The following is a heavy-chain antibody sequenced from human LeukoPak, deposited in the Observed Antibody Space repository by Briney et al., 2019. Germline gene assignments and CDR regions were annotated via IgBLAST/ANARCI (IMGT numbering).Heavy chain of an antibody. CDR1: GYTFTSYD. CDR3: ARESQHIAAAGTRHLYYFDY. CDR2: MNPNSGNT. D-gene: IGHD6-13*01. J-gene: IGHJ4*02. Sequence: ASVKVSCKASGYTFTSYDINWVRQATGQGLEWMGWMNPNSGNTGYAQKFQGRVTMTRDTSISTAYMELSRLRSDDTAVYYCARESQHIAAAGTRHLYYFDYWGQGTLVTVSS. V-gene: IGHV1-8*01.